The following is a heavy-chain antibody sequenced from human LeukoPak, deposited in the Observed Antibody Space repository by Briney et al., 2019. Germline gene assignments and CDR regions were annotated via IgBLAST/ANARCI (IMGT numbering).Heavy chain of an antibody. J-gene: IGHJ4*02. V-gene: IGHV1-18*01. CDR1: GYTFTSYG. CDR2: ISAYNGNT. Sequence: ASVKVSCKASGYTFTSYGISWVRQAPGQGLEWMGWISAYNGNTNYAQKLQGRVTMTTDTSTSTAYMELRSLRSDDTAVYYCAAVLITMVRGVMNYFDYWGQGTLVTVSS. D-gene: IGHD3-10*01. CDR3: AAVLITMVRGVMNYFDY.